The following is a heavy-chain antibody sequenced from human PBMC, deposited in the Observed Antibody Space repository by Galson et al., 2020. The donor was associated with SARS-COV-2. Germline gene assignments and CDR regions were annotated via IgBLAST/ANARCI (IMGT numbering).Heavy chain of an antibody. V-gene: IGHV3-48*03. CDR2: SSSGHTI. CDR3: ARSLGATSHFDY. Sequence: SSSGHTIYQADSVKGRFTISRDNAKNSLYLQMHGLRAEDTAIYYCARSLGATSHFDYWGQGTLVTVSS. D-gene: IGHD1-26*01. J-gene: IGHJ4*02.